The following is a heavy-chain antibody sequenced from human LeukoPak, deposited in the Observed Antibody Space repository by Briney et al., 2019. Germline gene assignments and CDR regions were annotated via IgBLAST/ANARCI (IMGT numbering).Heavy chain of an antibody. CDR3: ARVDSGNYDY. CDR1: GFDFTAYG. CDR2: ISASGLDT. J-gene: IGHJ4*02. V-gene: IGHV3-23*01. D-gene: IGHD1-26*01. Sequence: GGSLRLSCAASGFDFTAYGMSWVRQAPGKGLEWVSGISASGLDTYYADSVKGRFTISRDNSKNTLFLQMNSLRVEVTAVYYCARVDSGNYDYWGQGTLLTVYS.